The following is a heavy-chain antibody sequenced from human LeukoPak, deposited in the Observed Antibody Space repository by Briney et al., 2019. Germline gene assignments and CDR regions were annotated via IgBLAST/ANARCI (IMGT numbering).Heavy chain of an antibody. Sequence: GGSLRLSCAASGFTFSSYNMNWVRQAPGKGLEWVSYISSSSSTIYYADSVKGRFTIPRDKAKNSLHLQMNSLRAEDTAVYYCARSTTYAFFDYWGQGTLVTVSS. CDR2: ISSSSSTI. V-gene: IGHV3-48*01. J-gene: IGHJ4*02. CDR3: ARSTTYAFFDY. D-gene: IGHD2/OR15-2a*01. CDR1: GFTFSSYN.